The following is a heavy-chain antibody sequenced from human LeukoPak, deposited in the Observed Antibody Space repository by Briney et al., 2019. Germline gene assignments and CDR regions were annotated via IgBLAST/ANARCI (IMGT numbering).Heavy chain of an antibody. V-gene: IGHV4-59*01. Sequence: PSETLSLTCTVSGGSIRSYYWSWIRQPPGKGLEWIGYIYYSGSTDYNPSLKNRVTISVDTSKNQFSLKLSSVTAADTAVYYCARGLRNYDSSGPFDYWGQGTLVTVSS. D-gene: IGHD3-22*01. CDR3: ARGLRNYDSSGPFDY. J-gene: IGHJ4*02. CDR1: GGSIRSYY. CDR2: IYYSGST.